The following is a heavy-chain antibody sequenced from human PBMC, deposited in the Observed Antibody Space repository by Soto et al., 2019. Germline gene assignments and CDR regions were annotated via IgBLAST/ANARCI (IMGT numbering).Heavy chain of an antibody. J-gene: IGHJ5*02. D-gene: IGHD2-2*02. CDR3: VKEANTILIWFDP. CDR2: ISSNRVTT. V-gene: IGHV3-64D*09. Sequence: PGGSLRLSCSASGFPFSYYAMHWVRQAPGKGLEYVSAISSNRVTTYYAASVKRRFTISRDNSKNTLYLQMSSLRTEDTAVYYCVKEANTILIWFDPWGHGTLVTVS. CDR1: GFPFSYYA.